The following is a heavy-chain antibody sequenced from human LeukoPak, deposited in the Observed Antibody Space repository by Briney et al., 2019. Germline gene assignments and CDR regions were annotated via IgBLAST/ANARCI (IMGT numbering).Heavy chain of an antibody. D-gene: IGHD3-3*01. Sequence: GGSLRLSCAASGFTFSSYAMSWVRQAPGKGLEWVGRIKSKTDGGTTDYAAPVKGRFTISRDDSKNTLYLQMNSLKTEDTAVYYCTTESLVLEWFGAFDIWGQGTMVTVSS. CDR1: GFTFSSYA. J-gene: IGHJ3*02. CDR3: TTESLVLEWFGAFDI. CDR2: IKSKTDGGTT. V-gene: IGHV3-15*01.